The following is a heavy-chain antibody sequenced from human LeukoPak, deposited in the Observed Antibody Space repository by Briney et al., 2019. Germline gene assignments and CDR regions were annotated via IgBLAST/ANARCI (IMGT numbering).Heavy chain of an antibody. V-gene: IGHV3-23*01. J-gene: IGHJ4*02. CDR2: ISGCGGST. CDR3: ATNPHYYDSSGPFH. Sequence: GGSLRLSCAASGFTFSSYAMSWVRQAPGKGLEWVSAISGCGGSTYYADSVKGRFTISRDNSKNTLYLQMNSLRAEDTAVYYCATNPHYYDSSGPFHWGQGTLVTVSS. D-gene: IGHD3-22*01. CDR1: GFTFSSYA.